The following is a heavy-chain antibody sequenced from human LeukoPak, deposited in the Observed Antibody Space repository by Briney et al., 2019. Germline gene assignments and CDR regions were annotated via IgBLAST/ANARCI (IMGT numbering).Heavy chain of an antibody. CDR1: GGTFSRSG. Sequence: SVKVSCEASGGTFSRSGISWVRQAPGQGLEWMGGIIPIFGTVNYAQKFQGRVTITAEASTSTAYMELTSMRSAETAIYYCARDGAIFDSRRHYSLWWGEGTLVTVP. CDR3: ARDGAIFDSRRHYSLW. D-gene: IGHD3-22*01. J-gene: IGHJ1*01. V-gene: IGHV1-69*13. CDR2: IIPIFGTV.